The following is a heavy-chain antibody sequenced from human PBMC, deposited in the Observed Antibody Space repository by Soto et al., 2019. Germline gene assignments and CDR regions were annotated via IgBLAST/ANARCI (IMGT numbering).Heavy chain of an antibody. V-gene: IGHV3-48*02. D-gene: IGHD6-19*01. Sequence: EVQLVESGGGLVQPGGSLRLSCAASGFTFSSHSMNWVRQAPGKGLEWVSYISSSSSTIYYADSVKGRFTISRDNAXXSLYLQMNSLGDEDTAVYYCARDGPDSSGWYYFDYWGQGTLVTVSS. CDR1: GFTFSSHS. CDR3: ARDGPDSSGWYYFDY. J-gene: IGHJ4*02. CDR2: ISSSSSTI.